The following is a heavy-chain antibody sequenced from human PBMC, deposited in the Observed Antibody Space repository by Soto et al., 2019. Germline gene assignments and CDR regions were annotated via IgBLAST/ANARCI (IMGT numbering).Heavy chain of an antibody. CDR2: ISFDGSNK. CDR3: ARQQQPQAGDYYYFGMNV. V-gene: IGHV3-30-3*01. CDR1: EFTFTNYA. J-gene: IGHJ6*02. Sequence: QVQMVESGGGVVQPGKSLRLSCAASEFTFTNYALHWVRQAPGKGLEWVAAISFDGSNKFYADSVKGRFTISIDNSKNTLYLQMTSLTPDDTAVYYSARQQQPQAGDYYYFGMNVWGQGTTVTVSS. D-gene: IGHD6-19*01.